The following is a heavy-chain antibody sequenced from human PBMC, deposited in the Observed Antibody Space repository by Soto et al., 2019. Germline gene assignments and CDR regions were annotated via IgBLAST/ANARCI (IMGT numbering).Heavy chain of an antibody. CDR3: ATGGHNDGYNFYHGMDV. CDR2: VIPLFDTA. CDR1: GGIFTNNA. V-gene: IGHV1-69*01. J-gene: IGHJ6*02. Sequence: QVQVVQSGAEVKKPGSSVKVSCKVSGGIFTNNAISWVRQAPGQGLEWLGGVIPLFDTAYYAQIFRGRPRSSADGATTTAYMEMSGLTSADTAVYFCATGGHNDGYNFYHGMDVCGQGTTVTVS. D-gene: IGHD5-18*01.